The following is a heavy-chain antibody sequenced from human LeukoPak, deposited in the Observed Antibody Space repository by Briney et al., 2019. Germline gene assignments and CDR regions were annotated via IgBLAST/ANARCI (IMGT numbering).Heavy chain of an antibody. CDR2: IYYTGIT. CDR1: GAPITNYY. V-gene: IGHV4-59*01. J-gene: IGHJ4*02. D-gene: IGHD3-10*01. Sequence: PSETLSLTCTVSGAPITNYYWSWFRQPPGKGLEWLAYIYYTGITNYNPSVKSRLTISVDTSKNQLSLTLNSVTAADTAVYYCARHYSSGTYPLDSWGQGTLVTVSS. CDR3: ARHYSSGTYPLDS.